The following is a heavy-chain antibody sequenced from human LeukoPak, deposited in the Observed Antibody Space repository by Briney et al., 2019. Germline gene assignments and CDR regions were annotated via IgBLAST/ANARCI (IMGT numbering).Heavy chain of an antibody. CDR1: EFSVGSNY. CDR2: IYSGGST. V-gene: IGHV3-66*01. J-gene: IGHJ4*02. D-gene: IGHD1-14*01. CDR3: ARAVPGFDY. Sequence: QPGGSLRLSCAASEFSVGSNYMTWVRQAPGKGLEWVSLIYSGGSTYYADSVKGRFTISRDNSKNTLYLQMNSLRAEDTAVYYCARAVPGFDYWGQGTLVTVSS.